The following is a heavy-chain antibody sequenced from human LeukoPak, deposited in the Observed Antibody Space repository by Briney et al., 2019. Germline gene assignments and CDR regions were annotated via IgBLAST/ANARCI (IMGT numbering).Heavy chain of an antibody. CDR2: INHSGST. Sequence: SETLSLTCAVYGGSFSGYYWSWIRQPPGKGLEWIGEINHSGSTNYNPSFKSRVTISVDTSKNQFSLKLSSVTAADTAVYYCARGRYNWNVIYYFDYWGQGTLVTVSS. J-gene: IGHJ4*02. D-gene: IGHD1-20*01. CDR1: GGSFSGYY. CDR3: ARGRYNWNVIYYFDY. V-gene: IGHV4-34*01.